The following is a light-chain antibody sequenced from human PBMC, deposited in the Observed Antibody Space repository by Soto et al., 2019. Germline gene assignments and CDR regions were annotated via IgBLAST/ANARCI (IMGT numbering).Light chain of an antibody. CDR2: SAS. CDR3: QQSNSLPIT. Sequence: DIQMTHSPLSVSASVGDRVTITCRASQRVDAWVDWYRQKPGEAPELLIYSASYLQTGAPSRFRGSGSGTDFTLTISTLQPEDFATYYCQQSNSLPITFGQGTRREIK. V-gene: IGKV1-12*01. CDR1: QRVDAW. J-gene: IGKJ5*01.